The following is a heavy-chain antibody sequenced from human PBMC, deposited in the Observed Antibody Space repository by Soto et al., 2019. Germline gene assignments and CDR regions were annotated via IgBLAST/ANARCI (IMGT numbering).Heavy chain of an antibody. J-gene: IGHJ4*02. CDR2: VNPKSGDT. V-gene: IGHV1-2*02. CDR3: SLTGRGGS. CDR1: GYTFTGRF. D-gene: IGHD1-20*01. Sequence: QVHLVQSGSEVKRPGASVQISCKASGYTFTGRFMHWVRQAPGQGLEWLGWVNPKSGDTTYTPKFKDRVSLTRDTSTDTAFLDLRDLKEDDTAIYYCSLTGRGGSRGQGTPVTVSS.